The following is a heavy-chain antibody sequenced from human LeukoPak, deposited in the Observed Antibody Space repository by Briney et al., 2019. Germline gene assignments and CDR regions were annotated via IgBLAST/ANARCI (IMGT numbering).Heavy chain of an antibody. CDR1: GFTLRNYD. Sequence: PGGSLRLSCTASGFTLRNYDMHWVRQTTEKGLEWVSGIGTEDDTFYPDSVKGRFTISRENAKNSFYLQMNSLRAGDTAVYYCARGRFVLVPSLERWYFDLWGGGTLVTASS. D-gene: IGHD2-8*02. J-gene: IGHJ2*01. V-gene: IGHV3-13*01. CDR2: IGTEDDT. CDR3: ARGRFVLVPSLERWYFDL.